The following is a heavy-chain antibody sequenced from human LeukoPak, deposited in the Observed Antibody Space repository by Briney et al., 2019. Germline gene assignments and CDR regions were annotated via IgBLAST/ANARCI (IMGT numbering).Heavy chain of an antibody. CDR2: ISSNGSTI. CDR1: GFTFSSYE. D-gene: IGHD2-2*01. Sequence: GGSLRLSCAASGFTFSSYEMNWVRQAPGKGLEWVSYISSNGSTIYYADSVKGRFTISRDNAKNSLYLQMNSLRAEDTAVYYCAREYCSSTSCYPMDYWGQGTLVTVSS. V-gene: IGHV3-48*03. CDR3: AREYCSSTSCYPMDY. J-gene: IGHJ4*02.